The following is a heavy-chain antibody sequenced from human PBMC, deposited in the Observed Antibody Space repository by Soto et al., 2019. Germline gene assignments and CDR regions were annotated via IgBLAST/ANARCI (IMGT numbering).Heavy chain of an antibody. CDR1: GFTFSSYS. D-gene: IGHD1-26*01. CDR2: ISSSSSPI. V-gene: IGHV3-48*02. Sequence: EVQLVESGGGLVQPGGSLRLSCAASGFTFSSYSMNWVRQAPGKGLEWVSSISSSSSPIYYADSVKGRCTISRDNAKNPLYLKMNSLRDEDTAVYYCAREGATLTRFDTWVQGTLVTVSS. J-gene: IGHJ5*02. CDR3: AREGATLTRFDT.